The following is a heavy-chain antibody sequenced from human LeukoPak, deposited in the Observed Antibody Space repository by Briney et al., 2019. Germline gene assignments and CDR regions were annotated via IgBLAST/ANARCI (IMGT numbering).Heavy chain of an antibody. V-gene: IGHV6-1*01. D-gene: IGHD1-26*01. CDR3: ASGWALS. CDR2: TYLRSGGHT. J-gene: IGHJ5*02. CDR1: GDSVSNKMGG. Sequence: SQTLSLTCAVSGDSVSNKMGGWNWVRQYPWRGLEWLGRTYLRSGGHTDYAFSVRGRLTITADTSKNHFSLQLASVTPEDSAVYYCASGWALSWGQGTLVTVSS.